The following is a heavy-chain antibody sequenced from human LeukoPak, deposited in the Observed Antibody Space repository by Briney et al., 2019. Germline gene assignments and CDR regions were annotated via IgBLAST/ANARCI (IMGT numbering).Heavy chain of an antibody. CDR2: ISAYNGNT. V-gene: IGHV1-18*01. J-gene: IGHJ4*02. D-gene: IGHD2-2*01. CDR3: ARDHRDCSSTSCYSFVGDY. Sequence: GASVKVSCKASGYTFTSYGISWVRQAPGQGLEWMGWISAYNGNTNYAQKLQGRVTMTTDTSTSTAYMELRSLRSDDTAVYYCARDHRDCSSTSCYSFVGDYWGQGTLVTVSS. CDR1: GYTFTSYG.